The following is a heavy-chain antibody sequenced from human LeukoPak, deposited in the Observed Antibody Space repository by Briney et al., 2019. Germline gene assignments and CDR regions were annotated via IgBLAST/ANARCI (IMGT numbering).Heavy chain of an antibody. D-gene: IGHD3-9*01. CDR3: ARRALRYFDWLKKDYYYMDV. CDR1: GASINTYY. CDR2: IYYSGST. V-gene: IGHV4-59*01. Sequence: WETLSLTCTVAGASINTYYSSWIRQPPGKGLEWVVYIYYSGSTNYHPSLKSRVTLSMDTSKNQFSLRLSSVTAADTAVYYCARRALRYFDWLKKDYYYMDVWGKGTTVTISS. J-gene: IGHJ6*03.